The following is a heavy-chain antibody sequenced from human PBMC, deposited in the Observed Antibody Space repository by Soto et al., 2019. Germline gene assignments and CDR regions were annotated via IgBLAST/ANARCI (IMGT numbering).Heavy chain of an antibody. V-gene: IGHV1-69*13. D-gene: IGHD3-16*01. J-gene: IGHJ6*02. CDR1: GGTFSSYA. Sequence: GDSVKVSCKASGGTFSSYAISWVRQAPGQGLEWMGGIIPIFGTANYAQKFQGRVTITADESTSTAYMELSSLRSEDTAVYYCAREVVRVMLIPKSGMDVWGQGTMVTVSS. CDR2: IIPIFGTA. CDR3: AREVVRVMLIPKSGMDV.